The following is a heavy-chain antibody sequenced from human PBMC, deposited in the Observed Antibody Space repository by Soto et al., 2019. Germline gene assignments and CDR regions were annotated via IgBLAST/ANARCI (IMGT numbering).Heavy chain of an antibody. CDR3: ARAVVTHPYWYFDL. CDR2: IYYSGST. J-gene: IGHJ2*01. V-gene: IGHV4-31*03. D-gene: IGHD3-22*01. CDR1: GGSISSGGYY. Sequence: QVQLQESGPGLVKPSQTLSLTCTVSGGSISSGGYYWSWIRQHPWKGLEWIGYIYYSGSTYYNPSLKSRVTISVDTSKNQFSLKLSSVTAADTAVYYCARAVVTHPYWYFDLWGRGTLVTVSS.